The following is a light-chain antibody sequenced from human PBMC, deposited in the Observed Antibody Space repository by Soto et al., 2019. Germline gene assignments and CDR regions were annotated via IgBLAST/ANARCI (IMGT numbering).Light chain of an antibody. CDR3: QQYNDYPIT. V-gene: IGKV1D-16*01. Sequence: DIQMTQSPSSLCATIGDRVTITCRASLDIARMLVWFQQKPGKAPQSLIYDASSLQSGVPSRFSGSGSGRDFSLTISGLQSEDIATYYCQQYNDYPITFGGGTKVEI. CDR1: LDIARM. J-gene: IGKJ4*01. CDR2: DAS.